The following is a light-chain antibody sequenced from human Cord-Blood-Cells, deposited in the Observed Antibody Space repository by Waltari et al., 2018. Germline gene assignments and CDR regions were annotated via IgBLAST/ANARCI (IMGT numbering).Light chain of an antibody. CDR3: QQYGSAIT. V-gene: IGKV3-20*01. J-gene: IGKJ5*01. CDR2: GAT. CDR1: QSVSSSN. Sequence: EFVFTKTLGTLSLSPGDRSTLSCRASQSVSSSNLAWYQQKPGQAPRLLIYGATSRATGTPNRFSGRGSGTDFTHTISRLETKDFAVYYCQQYGSAITFGQGTRMEIK.